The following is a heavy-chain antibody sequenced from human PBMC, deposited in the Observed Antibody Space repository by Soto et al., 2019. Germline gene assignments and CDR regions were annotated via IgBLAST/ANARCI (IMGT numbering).Heavy chain of an antibody. D-gene: IGHD1-26*01. V-gene: IGHV3-23*01. Sequence: EVQLLESGGGLVQPGGSLRLSCAASGFTFSNYAMGWVRQAPGKGLEWVSAISASGGSTHYADSVKGRFTISRDSSKTSVYLPRHSRIAEDTAGYYCANLVGPGGIAGGMAVWGQGTSVTVSS. J-gene: IGHJ6*02. CDR3: ANLVGPGGIAGGMAV. CDR2: ISASGGST. CDR1: GFTFSNYA.